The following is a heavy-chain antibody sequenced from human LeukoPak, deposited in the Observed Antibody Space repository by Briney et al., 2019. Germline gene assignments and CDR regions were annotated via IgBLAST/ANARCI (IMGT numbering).Heavy chain of an antibody. J-gene: IGHJ4*02. CDR3: AKDPRHYGGNSGGNY. Sequence: GSLRLSCAASGFTFSSYGMSWVRQAPGKGLEWVSAISGSGGSTYYADSVKGRFTISRDNSKNTLYLQMNSLRAEDTAVYYCAKDPRHYGGNSGGNYWGQGTLVTVSS. V-gene: IGHV3-23*01. CDR2: ISGSGGST. D-gene: IGHD4-23*01. CDR1: GFTFSSYG.